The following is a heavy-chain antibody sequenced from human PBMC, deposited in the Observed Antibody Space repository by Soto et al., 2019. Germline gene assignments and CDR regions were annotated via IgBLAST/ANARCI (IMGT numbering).Heavy chain of an antibody. CDR3: ARDGIVVVPAATGVYYFDY. D-gene: IGHD2-2*01. J-gene: IGHJ4*02. CDR2: INHSGST. V-gene: IGHV4-34*01. CDR1: GGSFSGYY. Sequence: QVQLQQWGAGLLKPSETLSLTCAVYGGSFSGYYWSWIRQPPGKGLEWIGEINHSGSTNYNPSLTSRVTISVDTAKNQFSLKLSSVTAADTAVYYCARDGIVVVPAATGVYYFDYWGQGTLVTVSS.